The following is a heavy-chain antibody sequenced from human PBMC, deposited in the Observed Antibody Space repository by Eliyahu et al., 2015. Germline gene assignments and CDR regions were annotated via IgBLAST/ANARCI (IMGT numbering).Heavy chain of an antibody. CDR2: KWYN. CDR3: ARSGRVAPFDY. V-gene: IGHV6-1*01. Sequence: KWYNDYAVSVKSRITINPDTSKNQFSLQLNSVTPEDTAVYYCARSGRVAPFDYWGQGTLVTVSS. D-gene: IGHD3-10*01. J-gene: IGHJ4*02.